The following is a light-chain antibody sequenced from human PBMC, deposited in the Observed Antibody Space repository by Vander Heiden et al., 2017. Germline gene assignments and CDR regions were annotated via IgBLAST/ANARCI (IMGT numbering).Light chain of an antibody. CDR3: AAWDDSLNWV. V-gene: IGLV1-44*01. Sequence: QSVLTQPPPASGTPGQRVTIPCSGSSSNIGRITVNWDQQIPGTAPKLLIYSNKQRPSGVPDRCSGSKSGTSAALAISGLQSEDEADYYCAAWDDSLNWVFGGGTKLTVL. CDR2: SNK. J-gene: IGLJ3*02. CDR1: SSNIGRIT.